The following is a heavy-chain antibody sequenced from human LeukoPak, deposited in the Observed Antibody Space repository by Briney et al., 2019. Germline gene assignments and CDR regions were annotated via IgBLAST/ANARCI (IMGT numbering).Heavy chain of an antibody. D-gene: IGHD2-15*01. J-gene: IGHJ4*02. Sequence: GGTLRLSCAASGFTISTYGMNWVRQAPGKGLEWVSTISGSDDSTYYAGSVKGRFTISRDNAKNSLYLQMNSLRAEDTAIYYCARDGGRKDDYWGQGTLVTVSS. CDR3: ARDGGRKDDY. V-gene: IGHV3-23*01. CDR2: ISGSDDST. CDR1: GFTISTYG.